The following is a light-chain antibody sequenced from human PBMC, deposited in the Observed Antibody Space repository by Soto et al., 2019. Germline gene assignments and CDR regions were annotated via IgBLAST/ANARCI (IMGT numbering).Light chain of an antibody. V-gene: IGKV3-11*01. CDR3: QQRSNWPPT. CDR2: DAS. J-gene: IGKJ4*01. CDR1: QSVSSY. Sequence: EIVLTQSPATLSLSPGERATLSCRASQSVSSYLAWYQQKPGQAPRLLIYDASNRATGVPARFSSSGSGTDFTLTMCGLAPQDFAVYYCQQRSNWPPTFGGGTKVEIK.